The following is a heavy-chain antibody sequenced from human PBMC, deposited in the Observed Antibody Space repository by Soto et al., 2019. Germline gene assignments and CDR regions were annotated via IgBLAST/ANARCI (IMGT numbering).Heavy chain of an antibody. D-gene: IGHD6-13*01. Sequence: SGPTLVNPTQTLTLTCTFSGFSLTSNDVGVGWIRQPPGKALEWLALIYWDDDKRYSPSLKSRLTITKDTSKNQVVLRMTNMDPVDTATYYCAHSRYSRPSFDYWGQGTLVTVSS. V-gene: IGHV2-5*02. CDR3: AHSRYSRPSFDY. J-gene: IGHJ4*02. CDR1: GFSLTSNDVG. CDR2: IYWDDDK.